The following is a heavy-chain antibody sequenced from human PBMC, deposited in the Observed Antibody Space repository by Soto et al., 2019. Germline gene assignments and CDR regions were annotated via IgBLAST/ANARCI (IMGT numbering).Heavy chain of an antibody. J-gene: IGHJ4*02. CDR3: AKDFPFVLMVYASFDY. V-gene: IGHV1-18*04. CDR2: ISAYNGNT. Sequence: ASVKVSCKASGYTFTSYVISWVRQAPGQGLEWMGWISAYNGNTHYAQKLQGRVTMTTDTSTSTAYMELRSLRSDDTAVYYCAKDFPFVLMVYASFDYWGQGTMVTVSS. D-gene: IGHD2-8*01. CDR1: GYTFTSYV.